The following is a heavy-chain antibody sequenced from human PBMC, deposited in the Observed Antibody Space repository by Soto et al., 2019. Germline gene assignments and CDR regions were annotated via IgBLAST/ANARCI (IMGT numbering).Heavy chain of an antibody. J-gene: IGHJ6*02. Sequence: QPGGSLRLSCADSGFTFSTYWMSWVRRTPGKGLEWVAKIKQDGTEKYYVDSVRGRLTVTRGNAKSSLYLQMNSLRVEDTAVYYCTTSPHRDSERVFVWGQGTTVTGSS. D-gene: IGHD1-26*01. CDR2: IKQDGTEK. CDR1: GFTFSTYW. CDR3: TTSPHRDSERVFV. V-gene: IGHV3-7*01.